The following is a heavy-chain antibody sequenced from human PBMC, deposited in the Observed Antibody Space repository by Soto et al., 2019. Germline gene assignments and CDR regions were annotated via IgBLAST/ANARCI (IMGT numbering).Heavy chain of an antibody. Sequence: QVPLQESGAGLVKPSETLSLTCTVSGGSVSGGSFYWTSIRQPPGKALEWIGYSYYSGRTNNSPSLNSRVTISGDTSKNQGFKKVTSVTAADTAVYYCASAAVVTGMFDPWGQGTLVTVSS. CDR3: ASAAVVTGMFDP. CDR1: GGSVSGGSFY. J-gene: IGHJ5*02. V-gene: IGHV4-61*01. D-gene: IGHD2-21*02. CDR2: SYYSGRT.